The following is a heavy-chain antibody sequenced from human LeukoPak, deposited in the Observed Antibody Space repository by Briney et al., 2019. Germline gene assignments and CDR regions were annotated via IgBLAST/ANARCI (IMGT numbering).Heavy chain of an antibody. D-gene: IGHD6-6*01. CDR3: ARGGQLDPIDY. Sequence: SETLSLTCTVSGGSISSYYWSWIRQPPGKGLEWIGYIYYSGSTNYNPSLKSRVTISVDTSKNQFSLKLSSVTAADTAVYYCARGGQLDPIDYWGQGTLVTVSS. CDR1: GGSISSYY. J-gene: IGHJ4*02. V-gene: IGHV4-59*01. CDR2: IYYSGST.